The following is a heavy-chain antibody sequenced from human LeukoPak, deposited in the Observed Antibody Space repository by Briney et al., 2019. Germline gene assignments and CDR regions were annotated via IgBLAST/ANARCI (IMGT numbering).Heavy chain of an antibody. CDR2: IYWDDDK. CDR1: GFSLSTSGVG. J-gene: IGHJ4*02. CDR3: AHKPYYYDSSGYYYVVLDY. Sequence: SGPTLVKPTQTLTLTCTFSGFSLSTSGVGVGWIRQPPGKALERLALIYWDDDKRYSPSLKSRLTITKDTSKNQVVLTMTNMDPVDTATYYCAHKPYYYDSSGYYYVVLDYWGQGTLVTVSS. V-gene: IGHV2-5*02. D-gene: IGHD3-22*01.